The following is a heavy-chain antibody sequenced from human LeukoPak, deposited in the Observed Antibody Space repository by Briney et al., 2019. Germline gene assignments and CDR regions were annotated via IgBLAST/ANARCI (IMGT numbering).Heavy chain of an antibody. CDR3: AADSRVAIGGFDP. CDR1: GYTFTSYY. J-gene: IGHJ5*02. CDR2: IVVGSGDT. V-gene: IGHV1-58*02. D-gene: IGHD2-15*01. Sequence: ASVKVSCKASGYTFTSYYMHWVRQARGQRLEWIGWIVVGSGDTNYAQNFQERVSITADMSTITVYMELSSLRSEDTAVYYCAADSRVAIGGFDPWGQGTLVTVSS.